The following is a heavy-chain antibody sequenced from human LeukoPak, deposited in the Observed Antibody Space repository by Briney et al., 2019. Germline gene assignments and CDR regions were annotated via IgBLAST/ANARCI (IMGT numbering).Heavy chain of an antibody. CDR1: GFTFSSYG. V-gene: IGHV3-33*01. D-gene: IGHD3-10*01. J-gene: IGHJ5*02. CDR2: IWYDGSNR. Sequence: PGGSLRLSCAASGFTFSSYGMHWVRQAPGKGLEWVAVIWYDGSNRYYADSVKGRFTISRDNSKNTLYLQMNSLRAEDTAVYYCAGENSGWFDPWGQGTLVTVSS. CDR3: AGENSGWFDP.